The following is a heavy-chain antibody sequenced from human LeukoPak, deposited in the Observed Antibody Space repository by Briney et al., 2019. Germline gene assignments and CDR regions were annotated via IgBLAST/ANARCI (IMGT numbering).Heavy chain of an antibody. CDR1: GYILNELP. CDR2: FDPESGET. Sequence: ASVKVSCKVSGYILNELPMHWVRQAPGKGLEWMGGFDPESGETIYPQKFQGRVTMTEDTSTDTAYMELSSLRSEDTAVYYCATDTEPGGIVVVPAALWGQGTLVTVSS. D-gene: IGHD2-2*01. V-gene: IGHV1-24*01. J-gene: IGHJ4*02. CDR3: ATDTEPGGIVVVPAAL.